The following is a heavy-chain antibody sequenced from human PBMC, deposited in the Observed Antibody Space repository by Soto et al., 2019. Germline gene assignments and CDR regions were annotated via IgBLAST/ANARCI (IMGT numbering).Heavy chain of an antibody. CDR1: GYTFTNYA. Sequence: QVQLVRSGAEVKKPGASVKVSCKASGYTFTNYAMHWVRQAPGQRLEWMGWINAGNGNTKYSQNFQGRVNISRDTSASTAYMELSCLRSEDTAVYYWARSIRLAGDYWCQGTMVTVSS. CDR3: ARSIRLAGDY. V-gene: IGHV1-3*01. CDR2: INAGNGNT. J-gene: IGHJ4*02.